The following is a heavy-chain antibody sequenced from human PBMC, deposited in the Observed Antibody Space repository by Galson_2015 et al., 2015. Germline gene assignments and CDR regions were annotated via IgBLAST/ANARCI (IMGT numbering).Heavy chain of an antibody. CDR2: ISSSSTYT. CDR1: GFTFNSYS. Sequence: SLRLSCAASGFTFNSYSMNWVRQAPGKGLEWVSSISSSSTYTYYADSVKGRFTISRDNAKNSLYLQMNSLRGEDTAVYYCARSLLVSSSSWAYFDYWGQGTLVTVSS. D-gene: IGHD6-13*01. J-gene: IGHJ4*02. V-gene: IGHV3-21*01. CDR3: ARSLLVSSSSWAYFDY.